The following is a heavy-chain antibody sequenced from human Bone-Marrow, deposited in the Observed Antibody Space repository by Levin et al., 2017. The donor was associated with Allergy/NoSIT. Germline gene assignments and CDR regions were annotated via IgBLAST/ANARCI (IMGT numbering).Heavy chain of an antibody. J-gene: IGHJ4*02. CDR2: INPFSSGT. D-gene: IGHD3-3*01. CDR3: GRRRSGYYDVIDY. V-gene: IGHV1-2*02. CDR1: EYSFTDYY. Sequence: GESLKISCKASEYSFTDYYIHWVRQAPGQGLEWMGWINPFSSGTKYAQKFQGRVTVTGDTSISTVYMELTSLRSDDTAVYYCGRRRSGYYDVIDYWGQGTPVTV.